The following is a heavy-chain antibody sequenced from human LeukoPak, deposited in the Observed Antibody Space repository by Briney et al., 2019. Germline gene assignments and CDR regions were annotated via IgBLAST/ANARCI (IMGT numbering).Heavy chain of an antibody. V-gene: IGHV4-39*07. Sequence: PSETLSLTCTVSGGSISSSSYYWGWIRQPPGKGLEWIGSIYYSGSTYYNPSLKSRVTISVDTSKNQFSLKLSSVTAADTAVYYRARWEGGGTNFDYWGQGTLVTVSS. J-gene: IGHJ4*02. D-gene: IGHD1-1*01. CDR2: IYYSGST. CDR3: ARWEGGGTNFDY. CDR1: GGSISSSSYY.